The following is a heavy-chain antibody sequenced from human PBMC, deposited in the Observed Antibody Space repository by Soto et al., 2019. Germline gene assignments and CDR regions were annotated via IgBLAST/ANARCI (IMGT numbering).Heavy chain of an antibody. J-gene: IGHJ4*02. Sequence: VQLVQSGAEVKKPGASVKVSCKASGYTFTSYVSWVRQAPGQGLEWMGWISAYNGNTNYAQKLQGRVTMTTDTSTSTAYMELRRLRSDDTAVYYCARKDYPVDYWGQGTLVTVSS. CDR3: ARKDYPVDY. CDR1: GYTFTSY. V-gene: IGHV1-18*01. D-gene: IGHD3-16*01. CDR2: ISAYNGNT.